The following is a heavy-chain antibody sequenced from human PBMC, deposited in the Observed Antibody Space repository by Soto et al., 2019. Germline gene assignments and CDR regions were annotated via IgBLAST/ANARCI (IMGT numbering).Heavy chain of an antibody. D-gene: IGHD2-15*01. Sequence: ASVKVSCKASGCTFTSYGISWVRQAPGQGLEWMGWISAYNGNTNYAQKLQGRVTMTTDTSTSTAYMELRSLRSDDTAVYYCARDLGTPGHSDYYYYGMDVWGQGTTVTVSS. CDR2: ISAYNGNT. V-gene: IGHV1-18*04. CDR1: GCTFTSYG. J-gene: IGHJ6*02. CDR3: ARDLGTPGHSDYYYYGMDV.